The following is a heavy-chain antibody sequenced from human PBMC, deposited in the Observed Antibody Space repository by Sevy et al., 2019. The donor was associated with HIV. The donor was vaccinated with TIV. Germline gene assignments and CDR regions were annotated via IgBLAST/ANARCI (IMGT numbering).Heavy chain of an antibody. CDR2: IKSKTDGGTT. CDR3: TTDNGYYGFWSDHYAYHY. V-gene: IGHV3-15*01. Sequence: GGSLRLSCAASGFTFSNAWMSWVRQAPGKGLEWVGRIKSKTDGGTTDYAAPVKGRFTISRDDSKNTLYLQMNSLKTEDTAVYYCTTDNGYYGFWSDHYAYHYWGQGTLVTVSS. D-gene: IGHD3-3*01. J-gene: IGHJ4*02. CDR1: GFTFSNAW.